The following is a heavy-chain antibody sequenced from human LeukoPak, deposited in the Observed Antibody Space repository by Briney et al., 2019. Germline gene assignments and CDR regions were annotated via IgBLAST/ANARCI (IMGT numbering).Heavy chain of an antibody. V-gene: IGHV3-7*01. CDR3: ARGGSYWERNYYYYYMDV. CDR1: GFTFSSYW. J-gene: IGHJ6*03. CDR2: IKQDGSEK. Sequence: GESLKISCAASGFTFSSYWMSWVRQAPGKGLEWVANIKQDGSEKYYVDSVKGRFTISRDNAKNSLYLQMNSLRAEDTAVYYCARGGSYWERNYYYYYMDVWGKGTTVTVSS. D-gene: IGHD1-26*01.